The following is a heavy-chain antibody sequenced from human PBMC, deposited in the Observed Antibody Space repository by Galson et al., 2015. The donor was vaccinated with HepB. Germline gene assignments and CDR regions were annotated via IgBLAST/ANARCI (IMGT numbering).Heavy chain of an antibody. CDR3: ASFAWGKSCSATTCYTGGDY. Sequence: QSGAEVKKPGESLKISCKGSGYTFTSYWIGWVRQMPGKGLEWMGIIYPGDSDTSYSPSFQGQVTISADKSISAAYLQWSSLRASDSAIYYCASFAWGKSCSATTCYTGGDYWGQGTLVTVSS. D-gene: IGHD2-2*02. CDR1: GYTFTSYW. CDR2: IYPGDSDT. V-gene: IGHV5-51*01. J-gene: IGHJ4*02.